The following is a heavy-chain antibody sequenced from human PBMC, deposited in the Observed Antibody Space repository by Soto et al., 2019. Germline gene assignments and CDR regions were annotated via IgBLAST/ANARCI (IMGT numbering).Heavy chain of an antibody. Sequence: QVQLVESGGGVVQPGTSLRLSCAASGFTFSTYAMHWVRQAPGKGLGGWAVISYDGSDDYYADSVKGRFTISRDNSKNTLYLQMNSLRAEDTAVYYCARGLSDYVWGSYRDYFDYWGQGTLVTVSS. D-gene: IGHD3-16*02. J-gene: IGHJ4*02. CDR1: GFTFSTYA. V-gene: IGHV3-30-3*01. CDR2: ISYDGSDD. CDR3: ARGLSDYVWGSYRDYFDY.